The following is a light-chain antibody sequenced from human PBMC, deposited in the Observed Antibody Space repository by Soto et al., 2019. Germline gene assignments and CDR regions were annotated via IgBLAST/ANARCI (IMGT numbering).Light chain of an antibody. CDR2: DAS. V-gene: IGKV3D-15*01. Sequence: IVFTQSPATQSLSTGERATLSCRASQSVSSYLAWYQQKPGQAPRLLIYDASNRATGIPARFSGSGSGTEFTLTISSLQSEDFAVYYCQQYNNWPRTFGQGTKVDI. J-gene: IGKJ1*01. CDR1: QSVSSY. CDR3: QQYNNWPRT.